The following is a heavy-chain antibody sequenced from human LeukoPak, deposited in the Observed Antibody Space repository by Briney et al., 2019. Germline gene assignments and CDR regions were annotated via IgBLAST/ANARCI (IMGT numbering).Heavy chain of an antibody. J-gene: IGHJ4*02. D-gene: IGHD1-26*01. CDR1: GGSISTYY. CDR2: LFYSGNT. Sequence: SETLSLTCTVSGGSISTYYWSWIRQPPGKGLEWIGHLFYSGNTKYNPSLKSRVTISEDTSKNQFSLKLSSVTAADTAVDYCARGAPTGRPGIGFNYGGREPLVTVSS. CDR3: ARGAPTGRPGIGFNY. V-gene: IGHV4-59*01.